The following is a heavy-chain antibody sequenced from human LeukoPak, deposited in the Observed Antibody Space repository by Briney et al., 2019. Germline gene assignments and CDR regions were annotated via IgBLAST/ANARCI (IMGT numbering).Heavy chain of an antibody. D-gene: IGHD3-16*01. CDR3: AREGGHGKYYFDY. V-gene: IGHV4-30-4*08. J-gene: IGHJ4*02. Sequence: SETLSLTCAVYGGSFSGYYWSWIRQPPGKGLEWIGYIYYSGYTYYNPSLKSRVTISIDTSKNQFSLKLSSVTAADTAVYYCAREGGHGKYYFDYWGQGALVTVSS. CDR2: IYYSGYT. CDR1: GGSFSGYY.